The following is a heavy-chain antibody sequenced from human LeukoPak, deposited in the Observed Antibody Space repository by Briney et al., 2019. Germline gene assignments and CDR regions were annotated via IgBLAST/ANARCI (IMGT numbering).Heavy chain of an antibody. CDR2: IRSKAYGGTT. V-gene: IGHV3-49*04. CDR1: GFTFGDYA. D-gene: IGHD2-21*02. CDR3: TRPACGGDCYPEVYYFDY. Sequence: GGSLRLSCTASGFTFGDYAMSWVRQAPGKGLEWVGFIRSKAYGGTTEYAASVKGRFTISRDDSKSIAYLQMNSLKTEDTAVYYCTRPACGGDCYPEVYYFDYWGQGTLVTVSS. J-gene: IGHJ4*02.